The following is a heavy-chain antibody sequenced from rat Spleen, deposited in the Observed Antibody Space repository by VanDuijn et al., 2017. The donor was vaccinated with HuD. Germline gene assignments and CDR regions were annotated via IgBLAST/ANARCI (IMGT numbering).Heavy chain of an antibody. CDR3: ARARYSGGRLDY. J-gene: IGHJ2*01. CDR1: DYSITSSSR. Sequence: MQLQESGPGLVKPSQSLSLTCSVTDYSITSSSRWTWIRKFPGNKLEWMAYINSAGSTVYNPSLTSRISITRDTTRNQFFLHLNSVTTEDTATYYCARARYSGGRLDYWGQGVMVTVSS. CDR2: INSAGST. D-gene: IGHD1-1*01. V-gene: IGHV3-3*01.